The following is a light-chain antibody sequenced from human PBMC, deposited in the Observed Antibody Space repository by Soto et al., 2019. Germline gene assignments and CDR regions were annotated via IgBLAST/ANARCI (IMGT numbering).Light chain of an antibody. CDR1: QSVSSN. V-gene: IGKV3-15*01. J-gene: IGKJ4*01. CDR3: QQFHNWPLS. CDR2: DAS. Sequence: EIVLTQSPDTLSASPGERATLACRASQSVSSNLAWYQQKPGQAPRLLIDDASTRAAGIPARFNGGGSGTEFTLTISSLQSEDFALYYCQQFHNWPLSFGGGTKVDIK.